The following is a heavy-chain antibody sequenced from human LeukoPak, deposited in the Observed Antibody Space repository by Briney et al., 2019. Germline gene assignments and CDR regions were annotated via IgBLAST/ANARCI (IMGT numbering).Heavy chain of an antibody. CDR2: ISYDGSNK. D-gene: IGHD2-21*01. CDR1: GFTFSSYA. J-gene: IGHJ4*02. V-gene: IGHV3-30-3*01. Sequence: GGSLRLSCAASGFTFSSYAMHWVRQAPGKGLEWVAVISYDGSNKYYADSVKGRFTISRDNTRNSLYLQMTSLRAEDTALYYCARNPAYDYSDYWGQGTLVTVSS. CDR3: ARNPAYDYSDY.